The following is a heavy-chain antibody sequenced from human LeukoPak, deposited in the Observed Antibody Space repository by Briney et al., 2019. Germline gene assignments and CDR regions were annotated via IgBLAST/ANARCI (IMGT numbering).Heavy chain of an antibody. CDR1: GFTFSTYN. D-gene: IGHD2-15*01. V-gene: IGHV3-21*01. CDR2: ISTGSYYI. Sequence: GGSLRLSCGASGFTFSTYNMIWVRQAPGKGLEWVSSISTGSYYISYADSVRGRFTISRDDAKNSLYLHLNSLRADDTAVYYCATGAGLYDFWGQGTLVAVSS. CDR3: ATGAGLYDF. J-gene: IGHJ4*02.